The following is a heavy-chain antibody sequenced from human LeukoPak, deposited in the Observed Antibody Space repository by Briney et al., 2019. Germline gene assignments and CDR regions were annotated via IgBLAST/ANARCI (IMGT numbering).Heavy chain of an antibody. Sequence: GGSLRLSCAASGFTFSSYEMNWVRQAPGKGLEWVSSISSSSIYKYYADSVKGRFTISRDNAKNSLYLQMNSLRAEDTAVYYCAELGITMIGGVWGKGTTVTISS. J-gene: IGHJ6*04. V-gene: IGHV3-21*01. CDR3: AELGITMIGGV. D-gene: IGHD3-10*02. CDR1: GFTFSSYE. CDR2: ISSSSIYK.